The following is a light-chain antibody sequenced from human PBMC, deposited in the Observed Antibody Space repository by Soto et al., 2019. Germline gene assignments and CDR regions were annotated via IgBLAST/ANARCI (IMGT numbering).Light chain of an antibody. CDR2: GAS. V-gene: IGKV3-20*01. CDR1: QSVSSSY. CDR3: QQSGSSPIT. J-gene: IGKJ5*01. Sequence: EIVLTQSPGTLSLSPGERATLSCRASQSVSSSYLAWYQQKPGQAPRLLIYGASSRATGIPDRFSGSGSGTQFTLTISRLEPEDFAMYYCQQSGSSPITFGHGTRLEIK.